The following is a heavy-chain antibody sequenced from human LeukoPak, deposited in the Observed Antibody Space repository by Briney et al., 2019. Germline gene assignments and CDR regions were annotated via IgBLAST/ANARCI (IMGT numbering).Heavy chain of an antibody. Sequence: SETLSLTGAVYGGSFSGYYWSWIRQPPGKGLEWIGEIDQSGSTNYNPSLKSRVTITIDTSKNQFSLKLSSVTAADTAVYYCAINDGSGSYYKSDYWGEGNLVTVSS. CDR3: AINDGSGSYYKSDY. CDR1: GGSFSGYY. D-gene: IGHD3-10*01. V-gene: IGHV4-34*01. J-gene: IGHJ4*02. CDR2: IDQSGST.